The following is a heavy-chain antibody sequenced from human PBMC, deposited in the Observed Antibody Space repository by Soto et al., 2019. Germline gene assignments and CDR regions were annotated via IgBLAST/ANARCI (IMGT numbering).Heavy chain of an antibody. D-gene: IGHD6-19*01. Sequence: EASVKVSCKASGYTFTSYYMHWVRQAPGQGLEWMGWISAYNGNTNYAQKLQGRVTMTTDTSTSTAYMELRSLRSDDTAVYYCARDRGYSSGWYRFQAPWRFDPWGQGTLVTVSS. CDR2: ISAYNGNT. V-gene: IGHV1-18*04. CDR3: ARDRGYSSGWYRFQAPWRFDP. CDR1: GYTFTSYY. J-gene: IGHJ5*02.